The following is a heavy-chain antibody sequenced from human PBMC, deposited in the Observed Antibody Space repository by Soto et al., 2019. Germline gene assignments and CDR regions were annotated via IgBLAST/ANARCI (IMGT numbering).Heavy chain of an antibody. J-gene: IGHJ3*02. CDR2: IIPIFGTA. CDR1: GGTFSSYA. V-gene: IGHV1-69*01. CDR3: ATWQGVEMATGRNPDAFDI. Sequence: QVQLVQSGAEVKKPGSSVKVSCKASGGTFSSYAISWVRQAPGQGLEWMGGIIPIFGTANYAQKFQGRVTITADESTSTAYMELSSLRYEDTAVYYCATWQGVEMATGRNPDAFDIWGQGTIVTVSS. D-gene: IGHD5-12*01.